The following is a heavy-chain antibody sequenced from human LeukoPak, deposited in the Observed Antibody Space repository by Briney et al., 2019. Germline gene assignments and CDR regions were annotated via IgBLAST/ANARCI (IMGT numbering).Heavy chain of an antibody. CDR3: TTGDY. V-gene: IGHV3-15*01. CDR2: SKSKTGGGTT. J-gene: IGHJ4*02. CDR1: GFTLSNAC. Sequence: GGTLRLSCAASGFTLSNACISWVRQAPGKGLEWVGRSKSKTGGGTTDNAAPVKGRFTIPRDNSKNTLYLQMNSLKTEDTAVYYCTTGDYWGQGTLVTVSS.